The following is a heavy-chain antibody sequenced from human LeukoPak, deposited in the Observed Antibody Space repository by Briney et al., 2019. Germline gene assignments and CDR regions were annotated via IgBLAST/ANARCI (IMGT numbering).Heavy chain of an antibody. CDR1: GFTFDDYG. CDR3: ARGGGPGRRYYYGSGSYYKTHYHYYMDV. D-gene: IGHD3-10*01. V-gene: IGHV3-20*01. J-gene: IGHJ6*03. Sequence: GGSLRLSCAASGFTFDDYGMSWVRQAPGKGLEWVSGINWNGGSTHYADSVKGRFTISRDNAKNSLYLQMNSLRAEDTALYHCARGGGPGRRYYYGSGSYYKTHYHYYMDVWGKGTTVTMSS. CDR2: INWNGGST.